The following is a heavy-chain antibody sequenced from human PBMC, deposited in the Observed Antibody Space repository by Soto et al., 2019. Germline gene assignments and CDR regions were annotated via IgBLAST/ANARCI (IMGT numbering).Heavy chain of an antibody. J-gene: IGHJ4*02. CDR2: IYHSGST. V-gene: IGHV4-4*02. Sequence: SETLSLTCAVSGSSISSSNWWSWDRQPPGKGLEWIGEIYHSGSTNYNPSLKSRVTISVDKSKNQFSLKLSSVTAADTAVYYCACAADSTDYFDYWGQGTLVTVSS. D-gene: IGHD6-13*01. CDR1: GSSISSSNW. CDR3: ACAADSTDYFDY.